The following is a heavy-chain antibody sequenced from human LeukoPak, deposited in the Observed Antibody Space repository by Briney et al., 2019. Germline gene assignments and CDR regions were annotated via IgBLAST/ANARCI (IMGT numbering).Heavy chain of an antibody. D-gene: IGHD3-16*01. Sequence: PGGSLRLSCAVSGFTFSSYWVNWVRQAPGKGLEWVANIKQDGSEKNYVDSVKGRFTISRDNAKNSLYLQMNSLRAEDTAVYYCAKSSTARGGDDHWGQGILVTVSS. J-gene: IGHJ4*02. CDR3: AKSSTARGGDDH. V-gene: IGHV3-7*01. CDR2: IKQDGSEK. CDR1: GFTFSSYW.